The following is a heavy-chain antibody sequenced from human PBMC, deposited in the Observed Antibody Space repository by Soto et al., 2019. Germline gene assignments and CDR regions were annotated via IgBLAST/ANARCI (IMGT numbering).Heavy chain of an antibody. CDR3: ARGVIH. V-gene: IGHV4-31*01. J-gene: IGHJ4*02. Sequence: QVQLQESGPGLVKPSQTLSLTCTVSGGSISSGGYYWSWIRQHPGKGLEWIGFSYYSGSTNYNPSLKSPVTISVDTSRTPFSLKLRSVTAADTAVYYCARGVIHWGQGTLVTVSS. CDR1: GGSISSGGYY. D-gene: IGHD2-21*01. CDR2: SYYSGST.